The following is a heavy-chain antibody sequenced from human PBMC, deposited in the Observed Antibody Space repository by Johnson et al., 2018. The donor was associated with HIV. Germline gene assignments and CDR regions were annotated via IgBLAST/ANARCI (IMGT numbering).Heavy chain of an antibody. V-gene: IGHV3-30*14. CDR1: GFTFSSYD. CDR2: ISFDGSNK. Sequence: VQLVESGGGVVQPGRSLRLSCEASGFTFSSYDMHWVRQAPGKGLEWVAVISFDGSNKYYADSVKGRFTISRDNSKNTLYLQMNSLRAGDTAVYYCARVTNDAFDIWGQGTMVTVSS. CDR3: ARVTNDAFDI. J-gene: IGHJ3*02.